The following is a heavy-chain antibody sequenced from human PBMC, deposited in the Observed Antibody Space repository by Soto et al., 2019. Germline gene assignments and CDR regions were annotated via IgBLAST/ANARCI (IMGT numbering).Heavy chain of an antibody. J-gene: IGHJ6*02. CDR1: GFAFSYYG. CDR2: ISYDGSDK. Sequence: GGSLRLSCVASGFAFSYYGMHWVRQAPGKGLEWVAVISYDGSDKYYAETVKGRITVSRDNSKKKLYLQKKRLKDEEKAIYYSAKSVTTLSPGQYYYYAMDVWGQGTTVTVSS. D-gene: IGHD4-17*01. V-gene: IGHV3-30*18. CDR3: AKSVTTLSPGQYYYYAMDV.